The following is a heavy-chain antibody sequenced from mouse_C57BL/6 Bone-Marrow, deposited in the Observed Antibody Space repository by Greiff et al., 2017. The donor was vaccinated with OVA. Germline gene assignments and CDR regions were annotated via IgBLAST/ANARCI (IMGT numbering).Heavy chain of an antibody. V-gene: IGHV1-42*01. CDR2: INPSTGGT. CDR1: GYSFTGYY. Sequence: VQLQQSGPELVKPGASVKISCKASGYSFTGYYMNWVKQSPEKSLEWIGEINPSTGGTTYNQKFKAKATLTVDKSSSTAYMQLKRLTSEDSAVYYCAVGGTGPFAYGGQGTLVTVSA. J-gene: IGHJ3*01. CDR3: AVGGTGPFAY. D-gene: IGHD4-1*01.